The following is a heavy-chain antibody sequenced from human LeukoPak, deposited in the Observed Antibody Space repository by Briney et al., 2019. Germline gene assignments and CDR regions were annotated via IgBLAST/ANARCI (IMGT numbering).Heavy chain of an antibody. Sequence: PGGSVRLSCAASGFTFSSYGMHWVRQAPGKGLEWVAFIRYDGSNKYYADSVKGRFTISRDNSKNTLYLQMNSLRAEDTAVYYCAKGEKWLDYYFDYWGQGTLVTVSS. J-gene: IGHJ4*02. D-gene: IGHD6-19*01. V-gene: IGHV3-30*02. CDR3: AKGEKWLDYYFDY. CDR1: GFTFSSYG. CDR2: IRYDGSNK.